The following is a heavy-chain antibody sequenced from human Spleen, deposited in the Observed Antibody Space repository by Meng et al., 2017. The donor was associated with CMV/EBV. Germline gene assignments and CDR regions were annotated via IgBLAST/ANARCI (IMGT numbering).Heavy chain of an antibody. J-gene: IGHJ4*02. CDR2: INPNSGGT. Sequence: SGYPFTGHYMHWVRQAPGQGLEWMGWINPNSGGTNYAQKFQGRVTLTRDTSISTAYMELTRLRSDDTAVYYCARDQVSAMILVVFDYWGQGTLVTVSS. D-gene: IGHD3-22*01. CDR3: ARDQVSAMILVVFDY. V-gene: IGHV1-2*02. CDR1: GYPFTGHY.